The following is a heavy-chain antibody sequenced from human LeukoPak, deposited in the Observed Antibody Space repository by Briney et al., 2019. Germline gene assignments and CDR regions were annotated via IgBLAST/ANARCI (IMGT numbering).Heavy chain of an antibody. Sequence: RTGGSLRLSCAASGFTFDGYGMSWVRQAPGRGLEWVSGIYWNGGSTGYADSVTGRFTISRDNAKNSLYLQMHSLRAEDTALYLCARVDYSGSPDFWGQGTLVTVSS. V-gene: IGHV3-20*01. J-gene: IGHJ4*02. CDR3: ARVDYSGSPDF. CDR1: GFTFDGYG. CDR2: IYWNGGST. D-gene: IGHD6-19*01.